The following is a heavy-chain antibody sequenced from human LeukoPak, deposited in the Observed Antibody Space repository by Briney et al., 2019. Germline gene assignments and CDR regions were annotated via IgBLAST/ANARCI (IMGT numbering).Heavy chain of an antibody. J-gene: IGHJ6*03. CDR1: GYSISSGYY. Sequence: SETLSLTCTVSGYSISSGYYWGWIRQPPGQGLEWIGSIYHSGSTYYNPSLKSRVTISVDTSKNQFSLKLSSVTAADTAVYYCARRAVTGLYYYYYMDVWGKGTTVTVSS. CDR3: ARRAVTGLYYYYYMDV. D-gene: IGHD4-11*01. CDR2: IYHSGST. V-gene: IGHV4-38-2*02.